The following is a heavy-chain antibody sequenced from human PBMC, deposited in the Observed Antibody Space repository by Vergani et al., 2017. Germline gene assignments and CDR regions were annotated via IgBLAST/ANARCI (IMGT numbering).Heavy chain of an antibody. J-gene: IGHJ4*02. CDR3: ARVVYYDSSGLLV. Sequence: VQLLESGGGLVQPGGSLRLSCAASGFIFSSYAMSWVRQAPGKGLEWVSSISSSSDYIFYADSVKGRVTISRDNAKNSLFLQMNSLRAEDTAVYYCARVVYYDSSGLLVWGQGTLVTVAS. CDR1: GFIFSSYA. V-gene: IGHV3-21*01. CDR2: ISSSSDYI. D-gene: IGHD3-22*01.